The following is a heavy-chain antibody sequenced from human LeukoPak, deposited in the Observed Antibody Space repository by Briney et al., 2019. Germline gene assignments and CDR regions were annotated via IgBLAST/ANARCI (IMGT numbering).Heavy chain of an antibody. Sequence: SVKVSCKASGGTFSSYAISWVRQAPGQGLEWMGGIIPIFGTANYAQKFQGRVTITADESTSTAYMELSSLRSEDTAVYYCARVPGSYYYFDYWGQGTLVTVSS. J-gene: IGHJ4*02. CDR3: ARVPGSYYYFDY. CDR1: GGTFSSYA. V-gene: IGHV1-69*13. D-gene: IGHD1-26*01. CDR2: IIPIFGTA.